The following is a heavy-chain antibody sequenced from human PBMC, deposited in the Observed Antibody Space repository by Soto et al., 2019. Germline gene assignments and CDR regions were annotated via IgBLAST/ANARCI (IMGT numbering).Heavy chain of an antibody. CDR1: GGTFRNYP. V-gene: IGHV1-69*02. CDR2: ILPLTDVA. Sequence: QVQLVQSGTEVKKAGSSVKVSCNASGGTFRNYPINWVRQAPGQGLEWMGSILPLTDVADYAQKFQARLTLSADKSTSTAYMDLSGLTSEDTAMSFCARRTLVVVNYFASWGQVTLVTVAS. CDR3: ARRTLVVVNYFAS. D-gene: IGHD1-1*01. J-gene: IGHJ4*02.